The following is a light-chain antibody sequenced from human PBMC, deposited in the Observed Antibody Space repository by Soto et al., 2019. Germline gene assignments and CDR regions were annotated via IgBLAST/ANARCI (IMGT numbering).Light chain of an antibody. Sequence: QSALTQPASVSGSPGQSITISCTGTSSEVGGYNYVSWYQQHPGKAPKLMIYDVSNRPSGVSNRFSGSKSGNTASLTISGLQAEDEADYYCSSYTSSSTRVFGTGTQLTVL. V-gene: IGLV2-14*01. CDR2: DVS. J-gene: IGLJ1*01. CDR1: SSEVGGYNY. CDR3: SSYTSSSTRV.